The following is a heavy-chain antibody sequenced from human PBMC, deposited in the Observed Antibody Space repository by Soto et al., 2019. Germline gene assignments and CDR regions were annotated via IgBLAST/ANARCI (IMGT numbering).Heavy chain of an antibody. CDR3: ASSPPPYSSPNFDY. V-gene: IGHV4-39*01. CDR1: GGSISSSSYY. CDR2: IYYSGST. Sequence: QLQLQESGPGLVKPSETLSLTCTVSGGSISSSSYYWGWIRQPPGKGLEWIGSIYYSGSTYYNPSLKSRVTNSVDTSKNQFSLKPSSVTAADPAVYYCASSPPPYSSPNFDYWGQGTLVTVSS. D-gene: IGHD6-13*01. J-gene: IGHJ4*02.